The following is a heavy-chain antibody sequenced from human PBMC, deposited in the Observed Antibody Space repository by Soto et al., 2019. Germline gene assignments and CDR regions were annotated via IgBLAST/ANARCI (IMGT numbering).Heavy chain of an antibody. CDR1: GFTFNDFV. V-gene: IGHV3-23*01. J-gene: IGHJ4*02. Sequence: EVQLLESGGDLVQSGGSLRLSCEASGFTFNDFVMSWVRQTPGKGLEWVSTLNHDGIKTHYAASVEGRFNISRDNSKNTLYLQMGSLRAEDTAIYYCAKDAGNEESLFDYWGRGTLVTVSS. CDR2: LNHDGIKT. CDR3: AKDAGNEESLFDY.